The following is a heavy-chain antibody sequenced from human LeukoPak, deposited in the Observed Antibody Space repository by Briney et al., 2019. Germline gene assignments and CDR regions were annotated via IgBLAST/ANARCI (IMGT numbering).Heavy chain of an antibody. CDR3: ARERNSNYGNWFDP. CDR2: IWYDGSNK. J-gene: IGHJ5*02. CDR1: GFTFSSYG. D-gene: IGHD4-11*01. Sequence: GGSLRLSCAASGFTFSSYGMHWVRQAPGKGLEWVAVIWYDGSNKYYADSVKGRFTISRDNSKNTLYLQMNSLRAEDTAVYYCARERNSNYGNWFDPWGQGTLVTVSS. V-gene: IGHV3-33*08.